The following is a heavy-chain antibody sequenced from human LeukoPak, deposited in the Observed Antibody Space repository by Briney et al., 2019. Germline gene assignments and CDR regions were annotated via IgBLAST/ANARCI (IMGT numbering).Heavy chain of an antibody. J-gene: IGHJ6*03. Sequence: ASVKVSCKASGYTFTSYDINWVRQATGQGLEWMGWMNPKSGNTGYAQKFQGRVTMTRSTSMSTGYMELSSLRSEDTAVYYCARDGDGYKGYYYYYMDVWGKGTTVTVSS. V-gene: IGHV1-8*01. D-gene: IGHD5-24*01. CDR2: MNPKSGNT. CDR3: ARDGDGYKGYYYYYMDV. CDR1: GYTFTSYD.